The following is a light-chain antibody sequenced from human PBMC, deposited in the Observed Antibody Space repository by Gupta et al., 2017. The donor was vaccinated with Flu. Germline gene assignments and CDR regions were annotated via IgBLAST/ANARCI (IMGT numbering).Light chain of an antibody. CDR1: SSDVGGYNY. J-gene: IGLJ3*02. V-gene: IGLV2-14*01. Sequence: QSALTQPASVSGSPGQSITISCTGTSSDVGGYNYVSWYQQHPGKAPKLMIYEVSNRPSGVSNRFSGSKSGNTASLTISGLQAEDEADYDCSSYKRRSTWVLGGGTMLTVL. CDR3: SSYKRRSTWV. CDR2: EVS.